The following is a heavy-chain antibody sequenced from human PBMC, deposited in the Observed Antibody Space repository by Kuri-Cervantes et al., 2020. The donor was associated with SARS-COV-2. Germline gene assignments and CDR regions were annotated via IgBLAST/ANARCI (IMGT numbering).Heavy chain of an antibody. D-gene: IGHD1-1*01. CDR3: ARGDVQSGVDAFDI. CDR2: IGTAGDT. J-gene: IGHJ3*02. CDR1: GFTFSSYD. V-gene: IGHV3-13*04. Sequence: AGSLRLSCAASGFTFSSYDMHWVRQATGKGLEWVSAIGTAGDTYYPGSVKGRFTISRENAKNSLYLQMNSLRAGDTAVYYCARGDVQSGVDAFDIWGQGTMVPSPQ.